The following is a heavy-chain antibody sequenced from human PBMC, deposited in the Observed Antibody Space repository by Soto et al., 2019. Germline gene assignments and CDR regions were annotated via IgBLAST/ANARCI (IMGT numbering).Heavy chain of an antibody. CDR3: AKRSGLYYYGSGSYLRGGFFDY. J-gene: IGHJ4*02. V-gene: IGHV3-23*01. Sequence: GGSLRLSCAASGFTFSSYAMSWVRQAPGKGLEWVSAISGSGGSTYYADSVKGRFTISRDNSKNTLYLQMNSLRAEDTAVYYCAKRSGLYYYGSGSYLRGGFFDYWGQGTLVTVSS. CDR1: GFTFSSYA. D-gene: IGHD3-10*01. CDR2: ISGSGGST.